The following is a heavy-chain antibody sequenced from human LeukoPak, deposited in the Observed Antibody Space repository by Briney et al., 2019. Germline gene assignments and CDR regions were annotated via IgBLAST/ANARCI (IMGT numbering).Heavy chain of an antibody. CDR2: ISWDGGST. Sequence: HSGGSLRLSCAASGFTFDDYAMHWVRQAPGKGLEWVSLISWDGGSTYYADSVKGRFTISRDNSKNTLYLQMNSLRAEDTAVYYCARDGVSVHRNNGMDVWGQGTTVTVSS. D-gene: IGHD5/OR15-5a*01. CDR3: ARDGVSVHRNNGMDV. J-gene: IGHJ6*02. V-gene: IGHV3-43D*03. CDR1: GFTFDDYA.